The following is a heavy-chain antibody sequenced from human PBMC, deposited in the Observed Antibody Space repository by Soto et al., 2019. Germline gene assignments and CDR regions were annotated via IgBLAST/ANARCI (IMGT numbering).Heavy chain of an antibody. D-gene: IGHD4-17*01. CDR2: ISWDGGST. V-gene: IGHV3-43*01. CDR1: GFTFADYT. CDR3: AKDAAQVPGDYYYGMDV. Sequence: SMSPSCAASGFTFADYTMHWVRQAPGKGLEWVSLISWDGGSTYYADSVKGRFTISRDNSKNSLYLQMNSLRTEDTALYYCAKDAAQVPGDYYYGMDVWGQGTTVTVSS. J-gene: IGHJ6*02.